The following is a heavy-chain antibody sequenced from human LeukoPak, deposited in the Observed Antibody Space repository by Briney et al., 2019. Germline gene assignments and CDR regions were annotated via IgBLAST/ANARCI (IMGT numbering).Heavy chain of an antibody. J-gene: IGHJ4*02. V-gene: IGHV1-69*04. CDR2: IIPILGIA. CDR3: ARARADYYGSGSYAIDY. D-gene: IGHD3-10*01. Sequence: ASVTVSCKASGGTFSSYAISWVRQAHGQGLEWMGRIIPILGIANYAQKFQGRVTITADKSTSTAYMELSSLRSEDTAVYYCARARADYYGSGSYAIDYWGQGTLVTVS. CDR1: GGTFSSYA.